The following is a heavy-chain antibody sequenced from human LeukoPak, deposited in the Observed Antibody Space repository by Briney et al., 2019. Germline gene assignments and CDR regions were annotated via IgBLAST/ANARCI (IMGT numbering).Heavy chain of an antibody. V-gene: IGHV3-33*01. CDR1: GFTFSSYG. Sequence: GGSLRLSCAASGFTFSSYGMHWVRQAPGKGLEWVAVTWYDGSNKYYAGSVKGRFTISRDNSKNTLYLQMNSLRAEDTAVYYCARSPTYYYGMDVWGQGATVTVSS. CDR2: TWYDGSNK. J-gene: IGHJ6*02. CDR3: ARSPTYYYGMDV.